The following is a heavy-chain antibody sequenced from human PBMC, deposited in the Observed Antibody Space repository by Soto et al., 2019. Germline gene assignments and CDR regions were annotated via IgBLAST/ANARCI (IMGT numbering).Heavy chain of an antibody. CDR3: ARSPYGDRQYSWFDP. CDR2: IYYSGST. Sequence: QVQLQESGPGLVKPSETLSLTCTVSGGSLSNYYWNWIRQPPGKALVWIAYIYYSGSTNYNPSLMSRVTIAVDTTKNQFSRKLRSVPAADTAMYYCARSPYGDRQYSWFDPCGQGTLVTVSS. V-gene: IGHV4-59*08. J-gene: IGHJ5*02. CDR1: GGSLSNYY. D-gene: IGHD4-17*01.